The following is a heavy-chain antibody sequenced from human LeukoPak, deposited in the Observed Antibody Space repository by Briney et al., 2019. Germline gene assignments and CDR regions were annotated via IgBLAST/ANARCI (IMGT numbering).Heavy chain of an antibody. J-gene: IGHJ6*03. V-gene: IGHV3-53*01. CDR3: ARFSPYCSGTSCLTEYYYYYYMDV. CDR1: GLTVSTSY. CDR2: IYSGGTT. Sequence: GGSLRLSCVASGLTVSTSYMGWFRQAPGKGLEWGSVIYSGGTTYYADSVRGRFTFSRDNSENTLYLQMNSLRADDTAVYYCARFSPYCSGTSCLTEYYYYYYMDVWGKGTTVTVSS. D-gene: IGHD2-2*01.